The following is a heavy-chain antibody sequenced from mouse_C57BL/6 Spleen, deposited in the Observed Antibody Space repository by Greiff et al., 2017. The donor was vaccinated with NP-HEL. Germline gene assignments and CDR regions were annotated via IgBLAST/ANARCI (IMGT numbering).Heavy chain of an antibody. J-gene: IGHJ2*01. Sequence: EVQLQQSGPELVKPGASVKISCKASGYTFTDYYMNWVKQSHGKSLEWIGDINPNNGGTSYNQKLKGKATLTVDKSSSTAYLELGSLTSGDPAVFYCARSKITTTVVADYWGQGTTLTVSS. V-gene: IGHV1-26*01. D-gene: IGHD1-1*01. CDR2: INPNNGGT. CDR3: ARSKITTTVVADY. CDR1: GYTFTDYY.